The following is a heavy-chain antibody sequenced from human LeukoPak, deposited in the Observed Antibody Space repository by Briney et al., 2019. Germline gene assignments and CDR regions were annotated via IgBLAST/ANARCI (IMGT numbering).Heavy chain of an antibody. D-gene: IGHD5-12*01. J-gene: IGHJ4*02. CDR3: AKVDIVATIDAGRLVDY. CDR1: GFTFSSYG. Sequence: GRSLRLSCAASGFTFSSYGMQWFRQAPDKGLEWVAAISNDGSNKYYADSVKGRFTISRDNSKNTLYLQMNSLRAEDTAVYYCAKVDIVATIDAGRLVDYWGQGTLVTVSS. CDR2: ISNDGSNK. V-gene: IGHV3-30*18.